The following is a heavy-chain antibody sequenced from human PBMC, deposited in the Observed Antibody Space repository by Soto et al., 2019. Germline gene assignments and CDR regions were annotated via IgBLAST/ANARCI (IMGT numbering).Heavy chain of an antibody. CDR3: ARESDYYDSSGYLGPPWFDP. J-gene: IGHJ5*02. V-gene: IGHV4-61*01. CDR1: GGSVSSGSYY. CDR2: IYYSGST. Sequence: PSETLSLTCTVSGGSVSSGSYYWSWIRQPPGKGLEWIGYIYYSGSTNYNPSLKSRVTISVDTSKNQFSLKLSSVTAADTAVFYCARESDYYDSSGYLGPPWFDPWGQGTLVTVSS. D-gene: IGHD3-22*01.